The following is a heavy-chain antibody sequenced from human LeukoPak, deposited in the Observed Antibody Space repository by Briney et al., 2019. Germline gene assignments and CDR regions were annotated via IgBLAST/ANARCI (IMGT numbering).Heavy chain of an antibody. CDR2: IRSKAYGGTT. Sequence: GGSLRLSCAASGFTVITNDMTWVRQAPGKGLEWVGFIRSKAYGGTTEYAASVKGRFTISRDDSKSIAYLQMNSLKTEDTAVYYCTRDRLWFGESPDAFDIWGQGTMVTVSS. D-gene: IGHD3-10*01. CDR3: TRDRLWFGESPDAFDI. CDR1: GFTVITND. V-gene: IGHV3-49*04. J-gene: IGHJ3*02.